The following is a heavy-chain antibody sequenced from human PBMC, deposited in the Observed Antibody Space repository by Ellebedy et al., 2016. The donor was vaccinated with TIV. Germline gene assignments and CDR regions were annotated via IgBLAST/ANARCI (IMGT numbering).Heavy chain of an antibody. CDR3: ARRFTAYSYSFDI. Sequence: GGSLRLSXAASGFTFSSYWMTWVRQAPGKGLEWVANIQQDGSETYYVDSVKGRFTISRDNAKNSLYLQMHSLRAEDTAVYYCARRFTAYSYSFDIWGQGTMVTVSP. V-gene: IGHV3-7*01. CDR2: IQQDGSET. CDR1: GFTFSSYW. D-gene: IGHD5-18*01. J-gene: IGHJ3*02.